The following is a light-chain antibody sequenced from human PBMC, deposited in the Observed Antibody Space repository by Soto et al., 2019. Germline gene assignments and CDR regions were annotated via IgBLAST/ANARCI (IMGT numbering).Light chain of an antibody. J-gene: IGKJ1*01. Sequence: QAPATKSKSPGERATLSCRASQSVSSNLAWYQQKPGQAPRLLIYGASTRATGIPARFSGSGSGTEFTHPISSLQSEDFAVYYCQQYNNWWTFGQGTKVDIK. CDR1: QSVSSN. CDR3: QQYNNWWT. V-gene: IGKV3-15*01. CDR2: GAS.